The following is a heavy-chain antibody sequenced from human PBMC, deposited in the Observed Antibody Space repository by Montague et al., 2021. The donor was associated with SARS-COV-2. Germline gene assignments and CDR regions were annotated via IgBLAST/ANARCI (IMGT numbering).Heavy chain of an antibody. CDR1: GGSFCDYH. J-gene: IGHJ4*02. D-gene: IGHD1-1*01. CDR2: INYGGST. CDR3: ARGAPGY. Sequence: SETLSLTCAVYGGSFCDYHWTWIRQSPGGGLEWIGQINYGGSTKYNPSLRSRVTISIDTSKNQFSLKLTSVTAADTAVYYCARGAPGYWGQGTLVTVSS. V-gene: IGHV4-34*01.